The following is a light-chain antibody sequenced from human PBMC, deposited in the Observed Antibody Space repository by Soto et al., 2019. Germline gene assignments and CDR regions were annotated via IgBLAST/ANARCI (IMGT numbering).Light chain of an antibody. CDR3: CPYAGSSTLV. Sequence: QSALAQPASVSGSPGQSITISCTGTSSYVGSYNLVSWYQQHPGKAPKLMIYEVSKRPSGVSNRFSGSKSGNTASLTISGLQAEDEADYYCCPYAGSSTLVFGGGTKVTVL. J-gene: IGLJ2*01. CDR2: EVS. CDR1: SSYVGSYNL. V-gene: IGLV2-23*02.